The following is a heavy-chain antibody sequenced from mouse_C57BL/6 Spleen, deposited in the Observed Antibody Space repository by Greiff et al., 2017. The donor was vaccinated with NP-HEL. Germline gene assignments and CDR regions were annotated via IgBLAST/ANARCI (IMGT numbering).Heavy chain of an antibody. D-gene: IGHD2-4*01. CDR3: ARGLRRGDFDY. Sequence: VQLQQPGAELVRPGSSVKLSCKASGYTFTSYWMVWVKQRPGQGLEWIGNIYPSDSVTHYNPKFKDKATLTVDKSSSTAYMQLSSLTSEDSAVYYCARGLRRGDFDYWGQGTTLTVSS. J-gene: IGHJ2*01. CDR1: GYTFTSYW. CDR2: IYPSDSVT. V-gene: IGHV1-61*01.